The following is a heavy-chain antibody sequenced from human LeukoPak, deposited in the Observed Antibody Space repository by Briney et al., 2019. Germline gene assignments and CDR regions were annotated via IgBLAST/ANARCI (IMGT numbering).Heavy chain of an antibody. Sequence: GGSLRLSCAASGFTFSSYGMHWVRQAPGKGLEWVAVIWYDGSNKYYADSVKGRFTISRDNSKNTLYLQMDSLRAEDTAVYYCAKSALLWLSISPFDPWGQGTLVTVSS. V-gene: IGHV3-33*06. D-gene: IGHD5-18*01. CDR1: GFTFSSYG. J-gene: IGHJ5*02. CDR3: AKSALLWLSISPFDP. CDR2: IWYDGSNK.